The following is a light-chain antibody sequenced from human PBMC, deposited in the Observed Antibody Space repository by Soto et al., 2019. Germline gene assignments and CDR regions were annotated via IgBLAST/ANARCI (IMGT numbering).Light chain of an antibody. CDR2: EVS. CDR3: CSYSGSSTFGPYV. CDR1: SSDVGSYNL. J-gene: IGLJ1*01. Sequence: QSALTQPASVSGSPGQSIAISCTGTSSDVGSYNLVSWYQQHPGKAPKLMIYEVSNRPSGVSNRFSGSKSGNTASLTISGLQAEDEADYYGCSYSGSSTFGPYVFGTGTKVTVL. V-gene: IGLV2-23*02.